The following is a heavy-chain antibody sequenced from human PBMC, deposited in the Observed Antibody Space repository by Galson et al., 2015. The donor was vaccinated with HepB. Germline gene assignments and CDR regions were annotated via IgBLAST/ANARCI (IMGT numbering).Heavy chain of an antibody. J-gene: IGHJ6*02. CDR2: ISSSSSII. CDR1: GFTFSNYN. CDR3: ARGFYGMDV. Sequence: SLRLSCAASGFTFSNYNMNWVRQAPGKGLEWIPYISSSSSIIYYAGSVKGRFTISRDNAKNSLYLQMNSLKAEDTAMYYCARGFYGMDVWGQGTKVTVSS. V-gene: IGHV3-48*04.